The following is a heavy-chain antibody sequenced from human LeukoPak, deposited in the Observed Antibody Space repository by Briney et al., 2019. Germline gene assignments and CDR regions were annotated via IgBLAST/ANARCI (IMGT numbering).Heavy chain of an antibody. Sequence: GGSLRLSCAASGFTFDDYGMSWVRQVPGKGLEWVSFINWNGDSRGYVDSVKGRFTVSRDNSKNTLYLQMGSLRAEDMAVYYCARGSLAGSFDYWGQGTLVTVSS. D-gene: IGHD6-19*01. CDR3: ARGSLAGSFDY. CDR2: INWNGDSR. J-gene: IGHJ4*02. V-gene: IGHV3-20*04. CDR1: GFTFDDYG.